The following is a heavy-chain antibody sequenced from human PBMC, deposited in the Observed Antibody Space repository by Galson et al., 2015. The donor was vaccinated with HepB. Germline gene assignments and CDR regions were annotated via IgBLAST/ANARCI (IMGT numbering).Heavy chain of an antibody. CDR1: GYTFTSYG. CDR3: ARVGACSLIGSSTSCYPDPYYYYYMDV. D-gene: IGHD2-2*01. Sequence: QSGAEVKKPGASVKVSFKASGYTFTSYGISWVRQAPGQGLEWMGWISAYNGNTNYARKLQGRVTMTTDTSTSTAYMELRSLRSDDTAVYYCARVGACSLIGSSTSCYPDPYYYYYMDVWGKGTTVTVSS. CDR2: ISAYNGNT. J-gene: IGHJ6*03. V-gene: IGHV1-18*01.